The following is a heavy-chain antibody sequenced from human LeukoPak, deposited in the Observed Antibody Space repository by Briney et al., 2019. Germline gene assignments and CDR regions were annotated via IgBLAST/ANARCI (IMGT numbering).Heavy chain of an antibody. D-gene: IGHD3-22*01. CDR3: AKDRHYDSSGYPDY. V-gene: IGHV3-9*01. Sequence: GGSLRLSCAASGFTFDDYAMHWVRQAPGKGLEWVSGISWNSGSIGYADSVKGRFTISRDNAKNSLYLQMNSLRAEDTALYYCAKDRHYDSSGYPDYWGQGTLVTVSS. CDR1: GFTFDDYA. CDR2: ISWNSGSI. J-gene: IGHJ4*02.